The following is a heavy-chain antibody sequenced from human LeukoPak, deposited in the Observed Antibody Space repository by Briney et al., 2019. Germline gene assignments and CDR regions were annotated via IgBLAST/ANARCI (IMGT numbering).Heavy chain of an antibody. V-gene: IGHV1-46*01. J-gene: IGHJ4*02. D-gene: IGHD3-10*01. CDR2: INPSGGST. CDR3: ARDRGTTYHSIDY. Sequence: ASVKVSCKTSGYTFTSYYIHWVRQAPGQGLEWMGIINPSGGSTSYAQKFQGRVTMTRDTSTSTVYMELSSLRSEDTAVYYCARDRGTTYHSIDYWGQGTLVTVSS. CDR1: GYTFTSYY.